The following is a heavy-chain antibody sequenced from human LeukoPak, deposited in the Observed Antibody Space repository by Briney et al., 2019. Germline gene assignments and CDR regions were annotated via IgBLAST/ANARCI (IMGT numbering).Heavy chain of an antibody. CDR1: GFTVSSYY. CDR3: ARGRSSSWYLE. Sequence: PGGSLRLSCAASGFTVSSYYMSWVRQAPGKGLEWVSVIYSGGSTYYADSVKGRFTISRDNSKNTLYLQMNSLRAEDTAVYYCARGRSSSWYLEWGQGTLVTVSS. CDR2: IYSGGST. D-gene: IGHD6-13*01. J-gene: IGHJ4*02. V-gene: IGHV3-66*01.